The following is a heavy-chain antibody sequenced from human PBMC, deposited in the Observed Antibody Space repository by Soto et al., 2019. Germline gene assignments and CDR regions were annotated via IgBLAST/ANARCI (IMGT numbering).Heavy chain of an antibody. CDR3: AKEWGVAGLFDY. D-gene: IGHD6-19*01. CDR1: GFTFDDYA. J-gene: IGHJ4*02. V-gene: IGHV3-9*01. CDR2: ISWNSGSI. Sequence: EVQLVESGGGLVQPGRSLRLSCAASGFTFDDYAMHWVRQAPGKGLEWVSGISWNSGSIGYADSVEGRFTISRDNAKNSLYLQMNSLRAEDTALYYCAKEWGVAGLFDYWGQGTLVTVSS.